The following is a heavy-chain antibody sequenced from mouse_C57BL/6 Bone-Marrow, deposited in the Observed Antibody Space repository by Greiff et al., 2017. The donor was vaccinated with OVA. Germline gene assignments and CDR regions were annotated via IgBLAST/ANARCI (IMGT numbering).Heavy chain of an antibody. Sequence: VQLQQPGAELVKPGASVKVSCKASGYTFTSYWMHWVKQRPGQGLEWIGRIHPSDSDTNYNQKFKGKATLTVDKSSSTAYMQLSSLTSEDSAVYYCATGATVVDAMDYWGQGTSVTVSS. J-gene: IGHJ4*01. D-gene: IGHD1-1*01. CDR2: IHPSDSDT. CDR3: ATGATVVDAMDY. V-gene: IGHV1-74*01. CDR1: GYTFTSYW.